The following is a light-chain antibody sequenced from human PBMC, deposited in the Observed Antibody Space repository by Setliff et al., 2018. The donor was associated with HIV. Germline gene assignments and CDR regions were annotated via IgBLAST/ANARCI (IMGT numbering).Light chain of an antibody. CDR2: EVS. V-gene: IGLV2-14*01. CDR1: SSDVGAYNY. CDR3: SSYTSSSTHVV. J-gene: IGLJ2*01. Sequence: QSALTQPASVSGSPGQSITISCTGTSSDVGAYNYVSWYQQYPGKAPKLMIYEVSNRPSGVSNRFSASKSGNTASLTISGLQAEDEADYYCSSYTSSSTHVVFGGGTKVTVL.